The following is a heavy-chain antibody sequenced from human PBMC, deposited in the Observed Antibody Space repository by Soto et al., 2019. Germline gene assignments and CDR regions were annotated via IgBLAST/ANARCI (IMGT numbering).Heavy chain of an antibody. V-gene: IGHV4-4*02. J-gene: IGHJ6*02. CDR3: ARSRKYYDFWSGPLGYYYYGMDV. D-gene: IGHD3-3*01. CDR2: VFHTGST. CDR1: GGSVSSGNW. Sequence: SETLSLTCGVSGGSVSSGNWWSWVRQSPGKGLEWIGEVFHTGSTNYNPSLKSRVTISVDTSKNQFSLKLSSVTAADTAVYYCARSRKYYDFWSGPLGYYYYGMDVWGQGTTVTVSS.